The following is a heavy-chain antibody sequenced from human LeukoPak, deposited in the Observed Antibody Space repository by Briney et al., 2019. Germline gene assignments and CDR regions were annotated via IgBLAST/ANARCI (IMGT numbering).Heavy chain of an antibody. V-gene: IGHV3-23*01. D-gene: IGHD3-22*01. CDR3: AKAFAYYYDSSGYYRPDY. CDR1: GFTFSSYA. Sequence: GGSLRLSCAASGFTFSSYAMSWVRQAPGKGLEWVSAISGSGGSTYYADSVKGRFTISRDNSKNTLYLQMNSRRAEDTAVYYCAKAFAYYYDSSGYYRPDYWGQGTLVTVSS. CDR2: ISGSGGST. J-gene: IGHJ4*02.